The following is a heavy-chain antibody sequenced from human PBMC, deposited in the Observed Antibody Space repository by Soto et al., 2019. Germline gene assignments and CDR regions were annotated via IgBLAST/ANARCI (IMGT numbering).Heavy chain of an antibody. D-gene: IGHD3-3*01. Sequence: QVQLVQSGAEVKKPGSSVKVSCKASVRTFNRYAISWVRQAPGQGLEWMGGIIPIFGIGNDAQRFQGRVTITADESTVTAYMELSSLRSEDTGVYYCARSAITLFGVVSIPPHYYSEMDVWGQGTTVTVSS. V-gene: IGHV1-69*01. CDR1: VRTFNRYA. CDR3: ARSAITLFGVVSIPPHYYSEMDV. J-gene: IGHJ6*02. CDR2: IIPIFGIG.